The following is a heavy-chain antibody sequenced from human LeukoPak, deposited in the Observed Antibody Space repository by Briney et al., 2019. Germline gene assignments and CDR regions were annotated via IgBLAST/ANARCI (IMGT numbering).Heavy chain of an antibody. CDR3: ARGDLAIVATIPVD. J-gene: IGHJ4*02. V-gene: IGHV4-59*01. CDR1: GGSISTYY. Sequence: SQTLSLTCSVSGGSISTYYWSWIRQPPGKGLEWIGYIYYKGSTNYNPSLKSRVTISVDPSRNQFSLKLTSVTAADTAVYYCARGDLAIVATIPVDWGQGTLVTVSS. D-gene: IGHD5-12*01. CDR2: IYYKGST.